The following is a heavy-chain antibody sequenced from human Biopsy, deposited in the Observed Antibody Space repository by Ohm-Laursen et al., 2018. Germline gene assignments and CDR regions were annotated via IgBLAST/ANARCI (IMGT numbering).Heavy chain of an antibody. V-gene: IGHV4-31*03. D-gene: IGHD3-10*01. CDR2: MYYSGST. CDR1: GGSISSGGYY. J-gene: IGHJ4*02. CDR3: TLEGAGFDN. Sequence: TLSLTCTVSGGSISSGGYYWGWIRQHPGKGLEWIGHMYYSGSTYYNPSLKSRITISVDTSKNQFSLKLSSVTAADTAVYYCTLEGAGFDNWGQGTLVTVSS.